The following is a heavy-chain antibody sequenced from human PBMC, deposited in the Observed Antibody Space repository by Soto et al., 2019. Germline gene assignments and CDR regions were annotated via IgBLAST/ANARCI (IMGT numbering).Heavy chain of an antibody. J-gene: IGHJ5*02. CDR2: IYHSERT. Sequence: QLQLQASGSGLVKPSQTLSLTCAVSGGSISSGGYSWSWIRQPPGKGLEGIGYIYHSERTSYNPSLKSRVTLSVDRSKNQFSLKRSSVTAADTAVYYCARTGGGLFDPWCQGTLVSVSS. D-gene: IGHD7-27*01. CDR3: ARTGGGLFDP. CDR1: GGSISSGGYS. V-gene: IGHV4-30-2*01.